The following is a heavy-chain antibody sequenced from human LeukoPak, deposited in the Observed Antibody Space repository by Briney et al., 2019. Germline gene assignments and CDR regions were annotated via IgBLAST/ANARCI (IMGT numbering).Heavy chain of an antibody. J-gene: IGHJ6*03. CDR1: GFTVSSNS. CDR3: AREGVGLRFLEWSGGYYYYMDV. D-gene: IGHD3-3*01. V-gene: IGHV3-53*01. Sequence: GGSLRLSCTVSGFTVSSNSMGWVRQAPGKGLEWVSFIYSGGNTHCSDSVKGRFTISRDNAKNSLYLQMNSLRAEDTAVYYCAREGVGLRFLEWSGGYYYYMDVWGKGTTVTVSS. CDR2: IYSGGNT.